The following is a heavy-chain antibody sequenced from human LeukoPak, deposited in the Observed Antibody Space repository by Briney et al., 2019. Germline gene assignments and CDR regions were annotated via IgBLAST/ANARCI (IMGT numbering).Heavy chain of an antibody. V-gene: IGHV3-23*01. D-gene: IGHD5-24*01. CDR3: TTDPSQMPTVRFV. CDR2: ISGSGGST. J-gene: IGHJ6*02. CDR1: GFTFSSYA. Sequence: GGSLRLSCAASGFTFSSYAMSWVRQAPGKGLEWVSAISGSGGSTYYADSVKGRFTISRDNSKNTLYLQMNSLRAEDTAVYYCTTDPSQMPTVRFVWGQGTTVTVSS.